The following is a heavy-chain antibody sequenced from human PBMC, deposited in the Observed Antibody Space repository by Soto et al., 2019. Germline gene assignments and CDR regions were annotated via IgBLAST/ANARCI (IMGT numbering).Heavy chain of an antibody. V-gene: IGHV4-31*03. CDR3: ARYYDFWSGYYRGYYYYMDV. CDR1: GGSISSGGYY. Sequence: QVQLQESGPGLVKPSQTLSLTCTVSGGSISSGGYYWSWIRQHPGKGLEWIGYIYYSGSTYYNPSLKRRFTISVDTSKNQFSLKLSSVTAADTAVYYCARYYDFWSGYYRGYYYYMDVWGKGTTVTVSS. D-gene: IGHD3-3*01. CDR2: IYYSGST. J-gene: IGHJ6*03.